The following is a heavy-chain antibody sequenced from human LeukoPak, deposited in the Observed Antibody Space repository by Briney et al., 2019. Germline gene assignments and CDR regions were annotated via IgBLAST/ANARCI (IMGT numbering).Heavy chain of an antibody. CDR1: GFTFSSSA. J-gene: IGHJ4*02. Sequence: PGGSLRLSCAASGFTFSSSAMSWVRQVPGKGLEWVSGISASGGSTSYADSVKGRFTISRDNAKNSLYLQMNSLRAEDTAVYYCARVPHYDSTMADYWGQGTLVTVSS. V-gene: IGHV3-23*01. CDR2: ISASGGST. CDR3: ARVPHYDSTMADY. D-gene: IGHD3-22*01.